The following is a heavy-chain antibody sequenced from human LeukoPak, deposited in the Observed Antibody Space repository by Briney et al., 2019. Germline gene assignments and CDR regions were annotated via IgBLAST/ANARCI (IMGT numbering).Heavy chain of an antibody. Sequence: GGSLRLSCAASGFTFSDYYMSWIRQAPGKGLEWVSYISSSGSTIYYADSVKGRFTISRDNAKNSLYLQMNSLRAEDTAVYYCARRAPKEWLLPTYYFDYWGQGTLVTVSS. CDR3: ARRAPKEWLLPTYYFDY. CDR2: ISSSGSTI. V-gene: IGHV3-11*01. D-gene: IGHD3-22*01. J-gene: IGHJ4*02. CDR1: GFTFSDYY.